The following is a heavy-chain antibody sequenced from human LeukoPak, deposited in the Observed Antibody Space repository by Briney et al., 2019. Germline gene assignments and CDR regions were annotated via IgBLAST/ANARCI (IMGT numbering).Heavy chain of an antibody. CDR3: ARQDIVVVPAAISYYMDV. CDR1: GGSISSSSYY. D-gene: IGHD2-2*02. J-gene: IGHJ6*03. V-gene: IGHV4-39*01. Sequence: SETLSLTCTVSGGSISSSSYYWGWIRQPPGKGLEWIGSIYYSGSTYYNPSLKSRVTISVDTSKNQFSLKLSSVTAADTAVYYCARQDIVVVPAAISYYMDVWGKGTTVTISS. CDR2: IYYSGST.